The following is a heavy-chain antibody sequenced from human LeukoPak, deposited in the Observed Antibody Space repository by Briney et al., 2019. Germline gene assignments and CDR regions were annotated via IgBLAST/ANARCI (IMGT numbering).Heavy chain of an antibody. CDR1: GYSISSGYY. D-gene: IGHD3-22*01. Sequence: SETLSLTCTVSGYSISSGYYWGWIRQPPGKGLEWIANIYHSGNTYYNPSLKSRVTISVDTSRNQFSLKLSSVTAADTAVYYCARVTGYMIEDYFDYWGQGTLVTVSS. CDR2: IYHSGNT. J-gene: IGHJ4*02. CDR3: ARVTGYMIEDYFDY. V-gene: IGHV4-38-2*02.